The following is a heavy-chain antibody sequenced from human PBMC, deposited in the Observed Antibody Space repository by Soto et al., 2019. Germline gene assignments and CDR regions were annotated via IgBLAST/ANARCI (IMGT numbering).Heavy chain of an antibody. Sequence: QITLKESGPTLVKPTQTLKLTCTFSGFSLNTSGVGVGWIRQPPGKALEWLGLIYWDDEKRYNPSLKRRLTITKDTSKNQVVLTMTNMDPVDTATYHCAHFGGNDLWSGYPFDYWGQGTLVTVSS. J-gene: IGHJ4*02. V-gene: IGHV2-5*02. D-gene: IGHD3-3*01. CDR1: GFSLNTSGVG. CDR3: AHFGGNDLWSGYPFDY. CDR2: IYWDDEK.